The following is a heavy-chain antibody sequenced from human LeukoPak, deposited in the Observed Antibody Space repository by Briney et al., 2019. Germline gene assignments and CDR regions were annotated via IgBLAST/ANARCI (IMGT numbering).Heavy chain of an antibody. CDR2: MSYDGGNE. CDR3: ARDLRYRTMIVVVITGPFWFDP. J-gene: IGHJ5*02. D-gene: IGHD3-22*01. Sequence: PGTSLRLSCAATGFTFSNHVIHWVRQAPGKGLEWVAVMSYDGGNEYYADSVKGRFTISRDNAKNTLYLQMNSLRAEDTAVYYCARDLRYRTMIVVVITGPFWFDPWGQGTLVTVSS. V-gene: IGHV3-30*03. CDR1: GFTFSNHV.